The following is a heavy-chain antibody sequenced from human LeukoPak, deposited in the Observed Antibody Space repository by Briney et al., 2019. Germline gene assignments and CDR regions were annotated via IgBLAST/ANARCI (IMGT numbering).Heavy chain of an antibody. Sequence: PSETLSLTCIVSGGSISNYYWSWIRQPPGKGLEWIRYIYYSGSTNYNPSLKSRVTISVDTSKNQFSLKLSSVTAADTAVYYCARLPHDYSNPAAFDIWGQGTMVTVSS. CDR3: ARLPHDYSNPAAFDI. CDR1: GGSISNYY. D-gene: IGHD4-11*01. V-gene: IGHV4-59*08. CDR2: IYYSGST. J-gene: IGHJ3*02.